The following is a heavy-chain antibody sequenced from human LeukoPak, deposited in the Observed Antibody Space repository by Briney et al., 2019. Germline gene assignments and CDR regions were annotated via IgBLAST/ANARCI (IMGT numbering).Heavy chain of an antibody. Sequence: GGSLRLSYAASGFTFSGYWMTWVRQAPGKGLEWVANIKRDGSEKYYMDSVKGRFTISRDNAKNSLYLQMNSLRAEDTAVYYCARPPNIAAAGQDWGQGTLVTVSS. CDR1: GFTFSGYW. CDR3: ARPPNIAAAGQD. D-gene: IGHD6-13*01. V-gene: IGHV3-7*01. CDR2: IKRDGSEK. J-gene: IGHJ4*02.